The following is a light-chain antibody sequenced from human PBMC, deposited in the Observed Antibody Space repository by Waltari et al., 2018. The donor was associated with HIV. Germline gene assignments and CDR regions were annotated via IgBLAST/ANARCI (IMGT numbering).Light chain of an antibody. J-gene: IGLJ3*02. CDR3: ASLDGSLNGWV. V-gene: IGLV1-44*01. CDR1: SSNIGRDT. CDR2: NNN. Sequence: QAVLTQPPSASGTPGQRVTIACSGGSSNIGRDTVNWYQHLPGTAPKLLIYNNNRRPSGVPDRFAGSKSGTSAALAISVLQSEDEADYYCASLDGSLNGWVFGGGTKLTVL.